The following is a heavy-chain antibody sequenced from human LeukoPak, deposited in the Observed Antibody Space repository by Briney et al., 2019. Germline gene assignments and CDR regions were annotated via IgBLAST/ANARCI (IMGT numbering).Heavy chain of an antibody. CDR2: INPNSGGT. J-gene: IGHJ5*02. D-gene: IGHD2-15*01. CDR1: GYTFTSYG. Sequence: ASVKVSCKASGYTFTSYGISWVRQAPGRGLEWMGWINPNSGGTNYAQKFQGRVTMTRDTSISTAYMELSRLRSDDTAVYYCARDLRIRHWFDPWGQGTLVTVSS. CDR3: ARDLRIRHWFDP. V-gene: IGHV1-2*02.